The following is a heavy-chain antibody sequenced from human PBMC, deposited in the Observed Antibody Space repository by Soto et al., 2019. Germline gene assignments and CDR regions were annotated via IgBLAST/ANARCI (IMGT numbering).Heavy chain of an antibody. CDR3: ARSNYDILTGYSYAFDI. V-gene: IGHV1-3*01. CDR1: GYTFTSYA. CDR2: INAGNGNT. Sequence: QVQLVQSGAEVKKPGASVKVSCKASGYTFTSYAMHWVRQAPGQRLEWMGWINAGNGNTKYSQKLQGRVTITRDTAASTVYMELSSLGSEDTAVYYCARSNYDILTGYSYAFDIWGQGTMVTVSS. J-gene: IGHJ3*02. D-gene: IGHD3-9*01.